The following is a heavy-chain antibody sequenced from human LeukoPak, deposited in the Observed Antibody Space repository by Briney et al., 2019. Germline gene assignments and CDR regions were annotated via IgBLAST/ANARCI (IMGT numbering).Heavy chain of an antibody. V-gene: IGHV3-33*01. CDR1: GFTFSSYG. Sequence: PGRSLRLSCAASGFTFSSYGMHWVRQAPGKGLEWVAVIWYDGSNKYYADSVKGRFTISRDNSKNTLYLQMNSLRAEDTAVYYCARNYDSSGYYYNFDYWGQGTLVTVSS. CDR2: IWYDGSNK. J-gene: IGHJ4*02. D-gene: IGHD3-22*01. CDR3: ARNYDSSGYYYNFDY.